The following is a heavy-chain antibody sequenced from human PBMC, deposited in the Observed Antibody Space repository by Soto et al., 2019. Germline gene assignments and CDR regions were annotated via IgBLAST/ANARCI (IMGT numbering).Heavy chain of an antibody. Sequence: SETLSLTCTVSGDSISTFYWGWMRQSPGKELEWIGYVYYTGSTNYNPSLKSRVTISVDRSKNQFSLKLTSANAADTAVYYCARGRTVRNYADDSSDYFYFFDYWGQGTQVTVSS. D-gene: IGHD3-22*01. V-gene: IGHV4-59*01. CDR3: ARGRTVRNYADDSSDYFYFFDY. CDR2: VYYTGST. CDR1: GDSISTFY. J-gene: IGHJ4*02.